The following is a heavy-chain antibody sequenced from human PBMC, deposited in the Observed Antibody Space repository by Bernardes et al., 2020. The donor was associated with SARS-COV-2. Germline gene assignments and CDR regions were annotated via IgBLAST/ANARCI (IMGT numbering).Heavy chain of an antibody. J-gene: IGHJ4*02. CDR1: GYIFTNYW. CDR3: ARQDAAAFYYFDS. CDR2: IDTRDSYT. V-gene: IGHV5-10-1*01. D-gene: IGHD6-25*01. Sequence: GESLKISCKGSGYIFTNYWISWVRQMPGRGLEWMGRIDTRDSYTYYNPSFRGHVTISVDKSINTAYLQWSSLKSSDSAIYYCARQDAAAFYYFDSWGQGTLLAVS.